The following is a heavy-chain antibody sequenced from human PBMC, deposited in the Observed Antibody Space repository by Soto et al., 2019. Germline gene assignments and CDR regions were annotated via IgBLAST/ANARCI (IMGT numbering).Heavy chain of an antibody. CDR1: GDSVSSNSAA. Sequence: SQTLSLTCAIAGDSVSSNSAAWNWIRQSPSRGLEWLGRTYYRSKWYNDYAVFVKSRTTINPDTSKNQFSLQLNSVTPEDTAVYYCARGSITIFGVVIRYLDYWGQGTLVTVS. CDR3: ARGSITIFGVVIRYLDY. D-gene: IGHD3-3*01. CDR2: TYYRSKWYN. J-gene: IGHJ4*02. V-gene: IGHV6-1*01.